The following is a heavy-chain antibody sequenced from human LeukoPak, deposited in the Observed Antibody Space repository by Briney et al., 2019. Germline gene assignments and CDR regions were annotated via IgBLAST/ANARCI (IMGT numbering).Heavy chain of an antibody. D-gene: IGHD6-13*01. Sequence: GGSLRLSCGASGFTFSSFEMNWVRLAPGKGLEWVSYISPSCTARYHADSVRGRFIISRDNAMMSLYLQMNSLRAEDTAVYYCTRDGQSSTWYANFDYWGQGILVTVSS. CDR2: ISPSCTAR. CDR1: GFTFSSFE. CDR3: TRDGQSSTWYANFDY. J-gene: IGHJ4*02. V-gene: IGHV3-48*03.